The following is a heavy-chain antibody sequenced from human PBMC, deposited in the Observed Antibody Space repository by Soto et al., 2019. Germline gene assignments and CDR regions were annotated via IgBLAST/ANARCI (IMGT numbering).Heavy chain of an antibody. Sequence: QVQLVQSGAEVKKPGASVKVSCKASGYTFTSYGFSWVRQAPGQGLEWMGCISGPNGNTNYAQKLQGRVTMTTDTSTSTGYMELRSLRSDDTAVYYCARERYDSSGYYRGADYWGQGTLVTVSS. CDR1: GYTFTSYG. J-gene: IGHJ4*02. D-gene: IGHD3-22*01. CDR2: ISGPNGNT. CDR3: ARERYDSSGYYRGADY. V-gene: IGHV1-18*01.